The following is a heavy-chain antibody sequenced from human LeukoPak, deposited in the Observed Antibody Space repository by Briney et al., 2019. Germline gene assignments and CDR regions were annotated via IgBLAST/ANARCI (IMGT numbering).Heavy chain of an antibody. J-gene: IGHJ4*02. CDR2: ISSSSSYI. Sequence: GGSLSLSCAASGFTFSSYSMNWVRQAPGKGLEWVSSISSSSSYIYYADSVKGRFTISRDNAKNSLYLQMNSLRAEDTAVYYCARDPRLIYDFRSVEFDYWGQGTLVTVSS. CDR1: GFTFSSYS. CDR3: ARDPRLIYDFRSVEFDY. D-gene: IGHD3-3*01. V-gene: IGHV3-21*01.